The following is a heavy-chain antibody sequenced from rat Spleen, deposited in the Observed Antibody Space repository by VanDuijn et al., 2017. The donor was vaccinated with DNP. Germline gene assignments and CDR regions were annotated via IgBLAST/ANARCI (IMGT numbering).Heavy chain of an antibody. D-gene: IGHD5-1*01. CDR2: IWSNGGT. Sequence: VKLVESGGGLVQPGRSLKLSCAASGFNFNDYWIRQPPGKGLEWMGVIWSNGGTDYNSALKSRLSINRDTSKSQVFLKMNSLQTDDTAIYYCTRESWGYVMDAWGQGASVTVSS. V-gene: IGHV2-52*01. J-gene: IGHJ4*01. CDR1: GFNFND. CDR3: TRESWGYVMDA.